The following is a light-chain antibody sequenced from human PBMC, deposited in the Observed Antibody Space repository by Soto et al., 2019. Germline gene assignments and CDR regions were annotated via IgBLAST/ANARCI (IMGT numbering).Light chain of an antibody. J-gene: IGKJ5*01. CDR1: QSVSRY. V-gene: IGKV3-11*01. Sequence: IVVTHKRSKQCGAAGERGTLCCRASQSVSRYLAWYQQKPGQAPRLLIYDTSYRATGIPARFSGSGSGTDFTLTISSLEPEDFAVYYCQQRSNWITFGQGTRLEIK. CDR2: DTS. CDR3: QQRSNWIT.